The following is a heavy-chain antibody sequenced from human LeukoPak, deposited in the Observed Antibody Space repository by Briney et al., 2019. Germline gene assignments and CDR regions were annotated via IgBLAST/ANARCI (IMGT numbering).Heavy chain of an antibody. CDR3: ARGYYDSGGYYTEFAN. V-gene: IGHV4-4*07. D-gene: IGHD3-22*01. CDR2: IYGSGRT. J-gene: IGHJ4*02. Sequence: SETLSLTWTVSVGSISSSYWSWVRQPAGKGLEWIGRIYGSGRTDYNPSLRSRITMSGDASRNKFSLKVTSVTAEDTAVYFCARGYYDSGGYYTEFANWGQGTLVTVSS. CDR1: VGSISSSY.